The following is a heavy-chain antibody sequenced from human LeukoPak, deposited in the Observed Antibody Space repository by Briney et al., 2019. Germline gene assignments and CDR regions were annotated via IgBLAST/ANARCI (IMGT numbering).Heavy chain of an antibody. Sequence: GGSLRLSCAASGFTFSSYGMHWVRQAPGKGLEWVAFIRYDGSNKYYADSVKGRFTISRDNSKNTLYLQMNSLRAEDTAVYYCAKDRYSGSYSYHAFDIWGQGTMVTVSS. D-gene: IGHD1-26*01. CDR1: GFTFSSYG. J-gene: IGHJ3*02. CDR3: AKDRYSGSYSYHAFDI. V-gene: IGHV3-30*02. CDR2: IRYDGSNK.